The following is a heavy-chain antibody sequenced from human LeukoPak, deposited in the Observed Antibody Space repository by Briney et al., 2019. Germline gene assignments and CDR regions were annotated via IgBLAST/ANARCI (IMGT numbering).Heavy chain of an antibody. V-gene: IGHV3-53*05. Sequence: GGSLRLSCAASGFTVSGDYMSWVRQAPGKGLEWVSVIYSGGSTYYADSVKGRFTIFRDKSKNTAYLLMNSLRFEDTAMYYCARNWFDPWGQGTLVTVSS. CDR2: IYSGGST. J-gene: IGHJ5*02. CDR3: ARNWFDP. CDR1: GFTVSGDY.